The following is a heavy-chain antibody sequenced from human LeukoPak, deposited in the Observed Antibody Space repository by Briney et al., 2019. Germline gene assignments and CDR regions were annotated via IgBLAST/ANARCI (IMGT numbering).Heavy chain of an antibody. Sequence: PGGSLRLSCAASGLTFSDYYMSWIRQAPGKGLEWVSYISSSGSTIYYADSVKGRFTISRDNAKNSLYLQMNSLRAEDTAVYYCAREPRWEYYYDSSGYPPTPSDAFDIWGQGTMVTVSS. CDR3: AREPRWEYYYDSSGYPPTPSDAFDI. J-gene: IGHJ3*02. D-gene: IGHD3-22*01. CDR1: GLTFSDYY. CDR2: ISSSGSTI. V-gene: IGHV3-11*01.